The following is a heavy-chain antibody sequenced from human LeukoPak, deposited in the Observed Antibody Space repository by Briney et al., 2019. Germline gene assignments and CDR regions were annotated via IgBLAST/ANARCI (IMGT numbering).Heavy chain of an antibody. CDR3: ARASDPESYAIGY. V-gene: IGHV1-8*01. CDR1: GYTFTSYD. D-gene: IGHD2-8*01. CDR2: MNPNSGNT. Sequence: ASVKVSCKASGYTFTSYDINWVRQATGQGLGWMGWMNPNSGNTGYAQKFQGRVTMTRNTSISTAYMELSGLRSEDTAVYYCARASDPESYAIGYWGQGTLVTVSS. J-gene: IGHJ4*02.